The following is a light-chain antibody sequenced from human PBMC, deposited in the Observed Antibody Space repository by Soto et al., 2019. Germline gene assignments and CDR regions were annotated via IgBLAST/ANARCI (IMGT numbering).Light chain of an antibody. V-gene: IGLV2-14*01. Sequence: QSALTQPASVSGSAGQSLTISCSGTMRDVGAYNLVSWYQQHPGTAPKLIIYEVRNRPSGISSRFSGSRSGNTASLTISGIQPEDEGEYYCSAYTARSTLVFGGGTKLTVL. CDR3: SAYTARSTLV. CDR2: EVR. CDR1: MRDVGAYNL. J-gene: IGLJ3*02.